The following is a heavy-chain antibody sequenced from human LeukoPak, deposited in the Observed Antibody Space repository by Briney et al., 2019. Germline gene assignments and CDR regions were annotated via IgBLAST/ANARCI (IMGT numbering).Heavy chain of an antibody. CDR3: ARDWVETVMVYVSGAFDL. CDR2: INHSGST. Sequence: SETLSLTCAVYGGSFSGYYWSWIRQPPGKGLEWIGEINHSGSTNYNPSLKSRVTISVDTSKNQFSLKLSSVTAADTAVYYCARDWVETVMVYVSGAFDLWGQGTVVTVSS. J-gene: IGHJ3*01. CDR1: GGSFSGYY. D-gene: IGHD5-18*01. V-gene: IGHV4-34*01.